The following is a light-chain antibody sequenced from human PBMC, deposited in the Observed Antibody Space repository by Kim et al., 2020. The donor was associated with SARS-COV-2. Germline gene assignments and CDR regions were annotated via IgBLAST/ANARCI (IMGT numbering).Light chain of an antibody. CDR1: SLRSYY. Sequence: SSELTQDPAVSVALGQTVRITCQGDSLRSYYASWYQQKPGQAPVLVIYGKNNRSSGIPDRFSGSSSGNTASLTITGAQAEDEADYYCHSRDSSGNHVVFG. CDR2: GKN. J-gene: IGLJ2*01. V-gene: IGLV3-19*01. CDR3: HSRDSSGNHVV.